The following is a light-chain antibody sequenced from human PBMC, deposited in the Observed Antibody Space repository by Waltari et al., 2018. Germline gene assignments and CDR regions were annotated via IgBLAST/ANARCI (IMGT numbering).Light chain of an antibody. CDR2: DVV. V-gene: IGLV2-11*01. Sequence: QSALTQPRSVSGSPGQSVTISCTGTSSDVGGYMYISWYPQHPDKAPKLIIYDVVKRPSWVPDRFSGSKSGNTASLTISGLQADDEADYYCCSYAGTYTFVIFGGGTKLTVL. CDR3: CSYAGTYTFVI. CDR1: SSDVGGYMY. J-gene: IGLJ2*01.